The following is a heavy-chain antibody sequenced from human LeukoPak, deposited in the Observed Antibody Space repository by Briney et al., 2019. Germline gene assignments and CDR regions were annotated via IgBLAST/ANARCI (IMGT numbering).Heavy chain of an antibody. J-gene: IGHJ4*02. Sequence: SATLSLTCTVSGGSISSYYWSWIRQPPGKGLEWIGYIYYSGSTNYNPSLKSRVTISVDTSKNQFSLKLSSVTAADTAVYYCARYNWNYYFDYWGQGTLVTVSS. CDR3: ARYNWNYYFDY. D-gene: IGHD1-7*01. V-gene: IGHV4-59*01. CDR2: IYYSGST. CDR1: GGSISSYY.